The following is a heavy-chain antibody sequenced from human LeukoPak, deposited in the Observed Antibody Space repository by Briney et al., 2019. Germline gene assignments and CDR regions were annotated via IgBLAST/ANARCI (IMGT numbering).Heavy chain of an antibody. CDR1: GFTFSSYA. V-gene: IGHV3-30*04. D-gene: IGHD1-26*01. Sequence: GGSLRLSCAASGFTFSSYAMHWVRKAPGKGLEWVAVISYDGSNKYYADSVKGRFTISRDNSKNTLYLQMNSLRAEDTAVYYCARGPGGQWELLGDFDYWGQGTLVTVSS. J-gene: IGHJ4*02. CDR3: ARGPGGQWELLGDFDY. CDR2: ISYDGSNK.